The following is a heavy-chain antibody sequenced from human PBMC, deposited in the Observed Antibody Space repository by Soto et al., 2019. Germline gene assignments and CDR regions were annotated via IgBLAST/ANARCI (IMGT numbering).Heavy chain of an antibody. CDR2: INHSGST. V-gene: IGHV4-34*01. D-gene: IGHD2-15*01. CDR1: GECVRIYD. Sequence: SDTLSLSSAVCGECVRIYDCSGIRQPPGKGLEWIGEINHSGSTNYNPSLKSRVTISVDTSKNQFSLKLSSVTAADTAVYYCARGSIGVVVAATRDNWFDTWGQGTLVTVHS. CDR3: ARGSIGVVVAATRDNWFDT. J-gene: IGHJ5*02.